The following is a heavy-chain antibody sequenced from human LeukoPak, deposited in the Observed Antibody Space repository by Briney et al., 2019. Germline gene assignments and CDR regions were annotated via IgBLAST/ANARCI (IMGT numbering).Heavy chain of an antibody. D-gene: IGHD2/OR15-2a*01. CDR2: ISSSSSYI. J-gene: IGHJ5*02. CDR1: GFTFSSYS. Sequence: GGSLRLSCAASGFTFSSYSMNWVRQAPGKGLEWVSSISSSSSYIYYADSVKGRFTISRDNAKNSLYLQMDSLRAEDTAVYYCARDLNSNGFDPWGQGTLVTVSS. V-gene: IGHV3-21*01. CDR3: ARDLNSNGFDP.